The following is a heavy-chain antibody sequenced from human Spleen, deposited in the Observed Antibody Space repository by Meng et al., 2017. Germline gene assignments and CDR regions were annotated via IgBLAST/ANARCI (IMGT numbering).Heavy chain of an antibody. Sequence: QLQLQESGPGLVKPSGTLSLTCDVPGGSINNDQWWSWVRQPPGMGLEWIGEIYHSGRTNYNPSVTSRVTMSVDMSQNQFSLKLTSVTAADTPVYYCTTLYGDSISWGQGTLVTVSS. CDR2: IYHSGRT. V-gene: IGHV4-4*02. J-gene: IGHJ4*02. CDR1: GGSINNDQW. CDR3: TTLYGDSIS. D-gene: IGHD4-17*01.